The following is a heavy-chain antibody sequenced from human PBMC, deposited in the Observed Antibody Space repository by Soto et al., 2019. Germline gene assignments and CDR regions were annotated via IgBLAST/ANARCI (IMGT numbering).Heavy chain of an antibody. D-gene: IGHD3-22*01. CDR3: ARGGPLSRGYYRAIDY. Sequence: SQTLSLTCVISGDSVSSNSAAWNWIRQSPSRGLEWLGRTYYRSKWYNDYAVSVKSRITINPDTSKNQFSLQLNSVTAADTAVYYCARGGPLSRGYYRAIDYWGQGTLVTVSS. J-gene: IGHJ4*02. CDR1: GDSVSSNSAA. CDR2: TYYRSKWYN. V-gene: IGHV6-1*01.